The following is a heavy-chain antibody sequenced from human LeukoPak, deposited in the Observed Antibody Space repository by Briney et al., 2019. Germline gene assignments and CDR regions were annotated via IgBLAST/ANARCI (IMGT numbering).Heavy chain of an antibody. Sequence: ASVKVSCKASGYTFTSYDINWVRQATGQGLEWMGWMNPNSGNTGYAQKFQGRVTMTRNTSISTAYMELSSLRSEDTAVYYCAKADIVVVPAAMKAFDIWGQGTMVTVSS. D-gene: IGHD2-2*01. J-gene: IGHJ3*02. V-gene: IGHV1-8*01. CDR2: MNPNSGNT. CDR3: AKADIVVVPAAMKAFDI. CDR1: GYTFTSYD.